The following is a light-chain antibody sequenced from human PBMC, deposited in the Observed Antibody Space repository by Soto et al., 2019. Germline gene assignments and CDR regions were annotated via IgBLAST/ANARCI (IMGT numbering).Light chain of an antibody. J-gene: IGKJ1*01. CDR1: QSLLHSDGKTY. CDR3: MQAIDIPWT. Sequence: ILMTQTPLSLSIIPGQTASISCKSSQSLLHSDGKTYFYWYVQKAGQAPQPLIYEVSNRFSGVPERFSGSGSRTDFTLKIGRVEADDVGIYYCMQAIDIPWTFGQGTKVDI. CDR2: EVS. V-gene: IGKV2-29*03.